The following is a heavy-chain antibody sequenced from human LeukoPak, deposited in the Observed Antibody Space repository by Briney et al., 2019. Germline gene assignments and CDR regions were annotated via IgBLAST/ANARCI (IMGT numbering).Heavy chain of an antibody. CDR1: GGSFSGYY. CDR3: ARGLRQPDY. CDR2: INHSGST. D-gene: IGHD4-17*01. V-gene: IGHV4-34*01. Sequence: SETLSLTCAVYGGSFSGYYWSWIRQPPGKGLEWIGEINHSGSTNYNPSLKSRVTISVETSKNQFSLKLSSVTAADTAVYYCARGLRQPDYWGQGTLVTVSS. J-gene: IGHJ4*02.